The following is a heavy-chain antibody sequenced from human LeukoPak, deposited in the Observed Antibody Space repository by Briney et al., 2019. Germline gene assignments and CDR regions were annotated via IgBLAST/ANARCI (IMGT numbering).Heavy chain of an antibody. Sequence: GGSLRLSCAASGSTLSNHWMTWVRQVPGRGPEWVANVNRDGSETYYLDSVKGRFTISKDNAKNSLYLQMNSLRAEDTALYHCARNNGMDVWGQGTTVIVYS. CDR2: VNRDGSET. J-gene: IGHJ6*02. CDR1: GSTLSNHW. V-gene: IGHV3-7*03. CDR3: ARNNGMDV.